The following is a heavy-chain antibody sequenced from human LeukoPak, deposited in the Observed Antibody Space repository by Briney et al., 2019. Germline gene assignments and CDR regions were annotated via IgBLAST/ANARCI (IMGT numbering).Heavy chain of an antibody. J-gene: IGHJ4*02. CDR3: ARLMLGYCSSTSCSADYPFDY. CDR2: IYYSGST. D-gene: IGHD2-2*01. V-gene: IGHV4-39*01. CDR1: GGSISSSSYX. Sequence: VXGGSISSSSYXWGWVRQPPGKGXEWIGSIYYSGSTYYKPSLKSRVTISVDTSKHQFSLKLSSVTAADTAVYYCARLMLGYCSSTSCSADYPFDYWGQGTLVTVSS.